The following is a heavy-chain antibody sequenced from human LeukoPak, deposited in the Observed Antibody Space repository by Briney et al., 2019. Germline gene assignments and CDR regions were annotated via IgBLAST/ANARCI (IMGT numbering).Heavy chain of an antibody. CDR2: IKEDGSEK. CDR3: ARARYSSFDY. V-gene: IGHV3-7*01. J-gene: IGHJ4*02. Sequence: GGSLRLSCAASGFTFRDYWMSWVRQAPGKGLEWVANIKEDGSEKHYVDSVKGRFTISRDNAKNSLYLQSLYLQMNSLRAEDTAVYYCARARYSSFDYWGQGTLVTVSS. D-gene: IGHD3-22*01. CDR1: GFTFRDYW.